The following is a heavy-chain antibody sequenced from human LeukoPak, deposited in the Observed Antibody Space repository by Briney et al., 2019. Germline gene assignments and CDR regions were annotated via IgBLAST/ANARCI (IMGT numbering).Heavy chain of an antibody. CDR2: IMPILNRT. V-gene: IGHV1-69*02. D-gene: IGHD3-9*01. CDR1: GGNFNNFP. CDR3: ARRKLPLTGSTGYDWFDP. Sequence: SVKVSCKASGGNFNNFPISWVRQAPGQGLEWMGRIMPILNRTTYAQKFQGRVTITADKSTGTAYMEMNSLTSEDTVVYYCARRKLPLTGSTGYDWFDPWGQGTLVTVSS. J-gene: IGHJ5*02.